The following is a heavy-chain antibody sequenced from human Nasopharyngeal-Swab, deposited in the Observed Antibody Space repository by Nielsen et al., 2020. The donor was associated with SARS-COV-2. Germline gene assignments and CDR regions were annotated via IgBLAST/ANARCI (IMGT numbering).Heavy chain of an antibody. V-gene: IGHV3-30-3*01. Sequence: GGSLRLSCAASGFTFSSYAMHWVRQAPGKGLEWVAVISYDGSNKYYADSVKGRFTISRDNSKNTLYLQMNSLRAEDTAVYYCARDRGITKPFDYWGQGTLVTVSS. D-gene: IGHD1-14*01. J-gene: IGHJ4*02. CDR1: GFTFSSYA. CDR2: ISYDGSNK. CDR3: ARDRGITKPFDY.